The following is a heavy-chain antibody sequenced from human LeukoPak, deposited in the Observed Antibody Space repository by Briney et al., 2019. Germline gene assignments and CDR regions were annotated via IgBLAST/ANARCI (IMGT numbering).Heavy chain of an antibody. CDR2: IKQDGSEK. V-gene: IGHV3-7*01. CDR3: ARDPSSGWYLKGWFDP. CDR1: GFTFSSYW. J-gene: IGHJ5*02. Sequence: GGSLRLSCAASGFTFSSYWMSWVRQASGKGLEWVANIKQDGSEKYYVDSVKGRFTISRDNAKNSLYLQMNSLRAEDTAVYYCARDPSSGWYLKGWFDPWGQGTLVTVSS. D-gene: IGHD6-19*01.